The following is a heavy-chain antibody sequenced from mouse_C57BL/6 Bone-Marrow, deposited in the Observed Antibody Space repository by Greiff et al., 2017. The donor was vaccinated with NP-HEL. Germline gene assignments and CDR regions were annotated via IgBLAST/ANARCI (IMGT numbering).Heavy chain of an antibody. V-gene: IGHV2-3*01. CDR1: GFSFTSYG. CDR2: IWGDGST. J-gene: IGHJ4*01. Sequence: VQLQESGPGLVAPSQSLSITCTVSGFSFTSYGVSWVRQPPGKGLEWLGGIWGDGSTNYHSALIYRLSISKDNSKSQVFLKLNSLQTDDTATYYGAKGGELVAGTLYYAMDYWGKGTSVTVSS. D-gene: IGHD4-1*01. CDR3: AKGGELVAGTLYYAMDY.